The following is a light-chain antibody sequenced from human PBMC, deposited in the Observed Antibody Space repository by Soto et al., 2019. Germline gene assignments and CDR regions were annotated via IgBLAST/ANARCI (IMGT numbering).Light chain of an antibody. J-gene: IGKJ5*01. CDR2: GAS. Sequence: EIVLIQSPATLSLSPGERATLSCRASQSVGSSYLAWYQQKPGQAPRLLIYGASSRATGIPDRFSGSGSGTDFTLTISRLEPEDFAVYYCQQYGSSPPSSTFGQGTRLEIK. V-gene: IGKV3-20*01. CDR3: QQYGSSPPSST. CDR1: QSVGSSY.